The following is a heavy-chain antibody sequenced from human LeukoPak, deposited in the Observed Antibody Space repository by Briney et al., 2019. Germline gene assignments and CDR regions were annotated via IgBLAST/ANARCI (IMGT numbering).Heavy chain of an antibody. J-gene: IGHJ6*03. CDR3: ARESGHYDILTQTYYYYYMDV. V-gene: IGHV1-46*01. CDR2: INPSGGST. Sequence: ASVKVSCKASGYTFTSYYMHWVRQAPGQGLEWMGIINPSGGSTSYAQKFQGRVTMTRDMSTGTVYMELSSLSSEDTAVYYCARESGHYDILTQTYYYYYMDVWGKGTTVTISS. D-gene: IGHD3-9*01. CDR1: GYTFTSYY.